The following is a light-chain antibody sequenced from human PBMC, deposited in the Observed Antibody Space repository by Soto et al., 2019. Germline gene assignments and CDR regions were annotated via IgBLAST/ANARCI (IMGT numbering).Light chain of an antibody. J-gene: IGKJ1*01. CDR3: QEYNSWRGDWT. CDR1: QSINMW. Sequence: QVTQSPSTLSASVGDRVTITCRTSQSINMWLAWYQQKPGKAPELLIYDASTLAAGVPSRFSGSGSRTEFTLTITSLQPDDFGTYYCQEYNSWRGDWTFGQGTQVEIK. CDR2: DAS. V-gene: IGKV1-5*01.